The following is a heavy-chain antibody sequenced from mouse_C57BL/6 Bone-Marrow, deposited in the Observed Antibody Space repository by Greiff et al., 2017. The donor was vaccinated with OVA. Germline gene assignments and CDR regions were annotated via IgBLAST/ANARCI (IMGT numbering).Heavy chain of an antibody. V-gene: IGHV7-3*01. J-gene: IGHJ2*01. CDR2: IRNKANGYTT. CDR3: ARGLGSFDY. D-gene: IGHD4-1*01. Sequence: EVKLMESGGGLVQPGGSLSLSCAASGFTFTDYYMSWVRQPPGKALEWLGFIRNKANGYTTEYSASVKGPFTISRDNSQSILYLQRNALRAEDSASYYCARGLGSFDYWGQGTTLTVSS. CDR1: GFTFTDYY.